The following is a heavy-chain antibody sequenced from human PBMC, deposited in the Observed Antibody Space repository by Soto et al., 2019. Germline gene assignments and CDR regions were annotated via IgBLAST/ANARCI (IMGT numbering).Heavy chain of an antibody. Sequence: EVQLVESGGGLVQPGGSLRLSCAASGFTFSSYWMSWVRQAPGKGLEWVANIKQDGSEKYYVDSVKGRFTISRDNAQNSLYLQMNSLRAEDTAVYYCARRGLRSTATNWFDPWGQGTLVTVSS. D-gene: IGHD3-3*01. CDR1: GFTFSSYW. V-gene: IGHV3-7*03. CDR2: IKQDGSEK. CDR3: ARRGLRSTATNWFDP. J-gene: IGHJ5*02.